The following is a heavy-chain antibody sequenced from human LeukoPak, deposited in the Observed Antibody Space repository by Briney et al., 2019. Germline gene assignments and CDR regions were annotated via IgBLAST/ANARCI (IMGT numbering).Heavy chain of an antibody. CDR3: ARDRSWIRDY. V-gene: IGHV3-48*04. CDR2: ITTSGNTI. CDR1: GFTFSSYN. Sequence: PGGSLRLSCAASGFTFSSYNMNWFRQAPGKRLEWVAFITTSGNTIYYADSMKGRFTISRDNAKNSLYLQMNSLRGEDTAVYYCARDRSWIRDYWGQGTLVTVSS. D-gene: IGHD2-2*03. J-gene: IGHJ4*02.